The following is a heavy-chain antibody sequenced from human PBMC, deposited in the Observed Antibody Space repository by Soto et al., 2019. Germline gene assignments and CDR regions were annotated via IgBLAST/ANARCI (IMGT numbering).Heavy chain of an antibody. J-gene: IGHJ4*02. V-gene: IGHV1-18*01. D-gene: IGHD1-26*01. CDR2: ISAYNGNT. Sequence: QVQLVQSGAEVKKPWASVKVSCKASGYTFTSYGITWVRQAPGQGLEWMGWISAYNGNTNYAQNLQGRVTMTTDTSTSTAYMELWSLRSDDTAVYYGAREQARAQFDYWGQGTLVTVSS. CDR3: AREQARAQFDY. CDR1: GYTFTSYG.